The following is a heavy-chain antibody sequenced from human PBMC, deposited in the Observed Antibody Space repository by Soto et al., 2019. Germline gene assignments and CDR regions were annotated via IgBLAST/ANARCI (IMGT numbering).Heavy chain of an antibody. CDR2: INNDGRST. D-gene: IGHD2-8*01. CDR1: GFTFSSYA. CDR3: ARDVRLQSFDS. Sequence: GGSLILSCAASGFTFSSYAMSRVRQAPGKGLVWVSRINNDGRSTNYADSVKGRFTASRDNAKNTLYLQMNSLRAEDTAVYYCARDVRLQSFDSWGQGTLVTVSS. V-gene: IGHV3-74*01. J-gene: IGHJ4*02.